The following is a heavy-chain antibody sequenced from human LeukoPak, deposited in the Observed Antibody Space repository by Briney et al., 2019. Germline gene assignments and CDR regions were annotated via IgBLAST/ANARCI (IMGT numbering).Heavy chain of an antibody. CDR3: ARVEAAYDYVWGSYRPRYYFDY. D-gene: IGHD3-16*02. Sequence: GASVKVSCKASGYTFTSYGISWVRQAPGQGLEWMGWISAYNGNTNYAQKLQGRVTMTTDTSTSTAYMELRSLRSDDTAVYYCARVEAAYDYVWGSYRPRYYFDYWGQGTLVTVSS. CDR2: ISAYNGNT. J-gene: IGHJ4*02. CDR1: GYTFTSYG. V-gene: IGHV1-18*01.